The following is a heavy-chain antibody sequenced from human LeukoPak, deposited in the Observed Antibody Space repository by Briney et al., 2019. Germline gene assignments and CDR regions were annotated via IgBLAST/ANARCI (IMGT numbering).Heavy chain of an antibody. CDR3: ASSALSYSSGWYGVENWFDP. D-gene: IGHD6-19*01. CDR1: GGSISSGSYY. CDR2: IYTSGST. Sequence: SQTLSLTCTVSGGSISSGSYYWSWIRQPAGKGLEWIGRIYTSGSTNYNPSLKSRVTISIDTSKNQFSLKLSSVTAADTAVYYYASSALSYSSGWYGVENWFDPWGQGTLVTVSS. V-gene: IGHV4-61*02. J-gene: IGHJ5*02.